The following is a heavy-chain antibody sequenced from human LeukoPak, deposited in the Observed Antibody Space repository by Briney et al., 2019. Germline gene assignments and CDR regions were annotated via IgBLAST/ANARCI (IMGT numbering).Heavy chain of an antibody. CDR3: AGGPASLAEYFQH. CDR2: ISYDGSNK. Sequence: GRSLRLSCAASGFTFSSYAMHWVRQAPGKELEWVAVISYDGSNKYYADSVKGRFTISRDNSKNTLYLQMNSLRAEDTAVYYCAGGPASLAEYFQHWGQGTLVTVSS. CDR1: GFTFSSYA. V-gene: IGHV3-30*04. J-gene: IGHJ1*01.